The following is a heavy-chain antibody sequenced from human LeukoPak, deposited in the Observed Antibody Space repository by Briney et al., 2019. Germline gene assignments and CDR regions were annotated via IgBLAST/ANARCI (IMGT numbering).Heavy chain of an antibody. Sequence: ASVTVSCKASGYTFTSYYMHWVRQAPGQGLEWMGVFNPSGGSTSYAQKLQGRVTMTRDTSTRTVYMELSSLRSEDTAVYYCARGIAAAGTRTFDYWGQGTLVTVSS. CDR3: ARGIAAAGTRTFDY. CDR1: GYTFTSYY. CDR2: FNPSGGST. D-gene: IGHD6-13*01. V-gene: IGHV1-46*01. J-gene: IGHJ4*02.